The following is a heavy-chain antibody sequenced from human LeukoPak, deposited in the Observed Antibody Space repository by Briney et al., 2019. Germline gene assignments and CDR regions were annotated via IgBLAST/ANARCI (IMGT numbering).Heavy chain of an antibody. CDR2: IYYSGST. CDR1: GGSISSYY. Sequence: SETLSLTCTVSGGSISSYYWSWIRQPPGKGLEWIGHIYYSGSTNYNPSLKSRVTISIDTSKNQFSLRLSSVTAADTAVYYCARGAAGYSYGWGQGTLVFVSP. J-gene: IGHJ4*02. D-gene: IGHD5-18*01. V-gene: IGHV4-59*01. CDR3: ARGAAGYSYG.